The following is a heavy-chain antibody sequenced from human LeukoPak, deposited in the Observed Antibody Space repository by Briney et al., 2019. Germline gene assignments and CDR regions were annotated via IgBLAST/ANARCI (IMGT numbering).Heavy chain of an antibody. CDR2: IYHSGST. CDR3: ARGATMVRGVINWFDP. J-gene: IGHJ5*02. Sequence: SETLSLTCTVSGYSISSGYYWGWIRQPPGKGLEWIGSIYHSGSTYYNPSLKSRVTISVDTFKNQFSLKLSSVTAADTAVYYCARGATMVRGVINWFDPWGQGTLVTVSS. V-gene: IGHV4-38-2*02. D-gene: IGHD3-10*01. CDR1: GYSISSGYY.